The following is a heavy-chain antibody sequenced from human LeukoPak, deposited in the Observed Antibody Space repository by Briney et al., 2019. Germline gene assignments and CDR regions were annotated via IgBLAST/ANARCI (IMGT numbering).Heavy chain of an antibody. V-gene: IGHV3-7*04. CDR3: ARDSPDYDILTGDFDY. D-gene: IGHD3-9*01. CDR1: GFTFSRYA. J-gene: IGHJ4*02. Sequence: PGGSLRLSCAASGFTFSRYAMSWVRQAPGKGLEWVANIKQDGSEKYYVDSVKGRFTISRDNAKNSLYLQMNSLRAEDTAVYYCARDSPDYDILTGDFDYWGQGTLVTVSS. CDR2: IKQDGSEK.